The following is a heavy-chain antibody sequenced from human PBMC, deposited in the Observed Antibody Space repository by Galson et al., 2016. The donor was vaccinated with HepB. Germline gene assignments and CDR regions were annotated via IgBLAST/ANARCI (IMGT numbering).Heavy chain of an antibody. V-gene: IGHV3-23*01. Sequence: SLRLSCAASGFTFNTYAMTWVRRAPGKGLEWVSTINGIGGGTNYAASVKGRFTISRDNAKNSLFLQMNSLRVEDTAVYYCARSPSAAYWGQGTLVTVSS. CDR2: INGIGGGT. J-gene: IGHJ4*02. CDR3: ARSPSAAY. D-gene: IGHD6-25*01. CDR1: GFTFNTYA.